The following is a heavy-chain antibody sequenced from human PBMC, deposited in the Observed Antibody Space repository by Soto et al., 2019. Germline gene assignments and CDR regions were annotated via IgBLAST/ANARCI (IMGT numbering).Heavy chain of an antibody. CDR1: GYTFTYVY. D-gene: IGHD3-10*01. J-gene: IGHJ6*02. V-gene: IGHV1-45*02. CDR2: ITPYNGNT. Sequence: QMHLVQSGAEVKRTGSSVKISCKASGYTFTYVYLHWVRQAPGQSLEWMGCITPYNGNTRYAQKFQDRVTITRDGSLTVFLELSSLRSEDTAIYYCARSSYYGSDTYTDYGVVVWGQGPTVTVSS. CDR3: ARSSYYGSDTYTDYGVVV.